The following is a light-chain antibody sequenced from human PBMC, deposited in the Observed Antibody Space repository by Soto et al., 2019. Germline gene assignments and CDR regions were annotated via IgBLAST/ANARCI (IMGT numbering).Light chain of an antibody. J-gene: IGLJ3*02. Sequence: QSALTQPASLSGSPGQSITIPCTGSSNDIGGYNYVSWYQQHPGRAPKLVIYKVSDRPSGVSTRFSASKSGNTASLTISGLQAEDEADYYCSSYSTTTTPQWVFGGGTQLTVL. CDR1: SNDIGGYNY. V-gene: IGLV2-14*01. CDR3: SSYSTTTTPQWV. CDR2: KVS.